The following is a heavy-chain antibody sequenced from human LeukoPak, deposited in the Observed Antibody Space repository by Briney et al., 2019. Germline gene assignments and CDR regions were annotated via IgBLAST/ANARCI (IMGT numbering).Heavy chain of an antibody. D-gene: IGHD1-20*01. CDR2: ITSSSSYI. J-gene: IGHJ4*02. V-gene: IGHV3-21*01. CDR3: ARKLITGTTLRNFDY. Sequence: GGSLRLSCVASGFSFSSHSMNWVRHAPGEGLEWVSSITSSSSYIYYTDSVKVRFTISRDNAKNSLYLQMNSLRAEDTAVYYCARKLITGTTLRNFDYWGPGTLVTVSS. CDR1: GFSFSSHS.